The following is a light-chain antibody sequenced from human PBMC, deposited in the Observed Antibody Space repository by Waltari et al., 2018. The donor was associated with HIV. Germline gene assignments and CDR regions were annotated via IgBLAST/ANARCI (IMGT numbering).Light chain of an antibody. J-gene: IGLJ2*01. CDR1: SSDVGSFNR. CDR3: SSYTTSSTVL. V-gene: IGLV2-18*02. Sequence: QSALTQPPSVSGSPGQSVTISCRGTSSDVGSFNRVSWYQQPPGTAPKLMIYEVNNRPSGVPDRFSGSKSGNTASLTISGLQPEDEADYYCSSYTTSSTVLFGGGTKLTVL. CDR2: EVN.